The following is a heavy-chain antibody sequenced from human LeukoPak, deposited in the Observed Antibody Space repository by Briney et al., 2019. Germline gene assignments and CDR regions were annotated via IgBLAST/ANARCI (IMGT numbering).Heavy chain of an antibody. CDR3: ARGSPMLRGRPFDY. D-gene: IGHD3-10*01. CDR1: GFTFSSYG. J-gene: IGHJ4*02. Sequence: PGGSLRLSCAASGFTFSSYGMSWVRQAPGKGLEGVSVMSGSGGSTYYADSVKGRFTISRDNSKNTLYLQMNSLRAEDTAVYYCARGSPMLRGRPFDYWGQGTLVTVSS. V-gene: IGHV3-23*01. CDR2: MSGSGGST.